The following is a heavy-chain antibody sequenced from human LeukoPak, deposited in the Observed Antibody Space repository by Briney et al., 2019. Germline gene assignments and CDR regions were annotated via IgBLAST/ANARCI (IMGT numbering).Heavy chain of an antibody. D-gene: IGHD3-10*01. CDR3: ARAGIYFDY. V-gene: IGHV4-34*01. CDR1: GGSISSYY. CDR2: INHSGST. Sequence: SETLSLTCTVSGGSISSYYWSWIRQPPGKGLEWIGEINHSGSTNYNPSLKSRVTISVDTSKNQFSLKLSSVTAADTAVYYCARAGIYFDYWGQGTLVTVSS. J-gene: IGHJ4*02.